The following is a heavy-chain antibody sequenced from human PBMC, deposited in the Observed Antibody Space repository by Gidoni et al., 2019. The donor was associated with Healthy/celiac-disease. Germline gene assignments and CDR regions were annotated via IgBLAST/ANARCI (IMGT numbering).Heavy chain of an antibody. CDR1: GFPFSSYS. Sequence: EVQLVESGGGLVKPGGSLRLSCAASGFPFSSYSMHWVRQAPGKGLEWVSSISSSSSYIYYADSVKGRFTISRDNAKNSLYLQMNSLRAEDTAVYYCARDRHTPRTYYDFWSGYYFRWFDPWGQGTLVTVSS. D-gene: IGHD3-3*01. CDR3: ARDRHTPRTYYDFWSGYYFRWFDP. V-gene: IGHV3-21*01. CDR2: ISSSSSYI. J-gene: IGHJ5*02.